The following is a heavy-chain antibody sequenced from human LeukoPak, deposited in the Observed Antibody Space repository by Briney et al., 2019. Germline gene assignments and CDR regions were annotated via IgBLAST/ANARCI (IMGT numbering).Heavy chain of an antibody. CDR2: MNPNSGNT. D-gene: IGHD1-20*01. V-gene: IGHV1-8*02. Sequence: ASVKVSCKASGGTFSSYAISWVRQATGQGLEWMGWMNPNSGNTGYAQKFQGRVTMTRNTSISTAYMELSSLRSEDTAVYYCARGLTGTGYWGQGTLVTVSS. CDR3: ARGLTGTGY. CDR1: GGTFSSYA. J-gene: IGHJ4*02.